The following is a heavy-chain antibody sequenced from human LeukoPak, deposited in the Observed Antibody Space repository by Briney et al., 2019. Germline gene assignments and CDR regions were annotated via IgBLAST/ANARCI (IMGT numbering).Heavy chain of an antibody. J-gene: IGHJ4*02. CDR1: GITLSNYG. CDR2: ISGSGGGT. CDR3: AKRGVVIRVILVGFHKEAYYFDS. Sequence: GGSLRLSCAVAGITLSNYGMSWVRPAPGKGLEWVAGISGSGGGTNYADPVKGRFTISTDNPTNTLYLQMNSPRAEDTAVYFCAKRGVVIRVILVGFHKEAYYFDSWGQGALVTVSS. D-gene: IGHD3-22*01. V-gene: IGHV3-23*01.